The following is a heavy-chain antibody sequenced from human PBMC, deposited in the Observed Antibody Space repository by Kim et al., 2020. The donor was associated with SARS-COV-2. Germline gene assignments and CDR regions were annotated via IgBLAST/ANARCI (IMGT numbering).Heavy chain of an antibody. CDR3: ARWGENSDYYDSSGPDAFDI. V-gene: IGHV1-69*01. Sequence: VSCKASGGTFSSYAISWVRQAPGQGLEWMGGIIPIFGTANYAQKFQGRVTITADESTSTAYMELSSLRSEDTAVYYCARWGENSDYYDSSGPDAFDIWGQGTMVTVSS. J-gene: IGHJ3*02. CDR1: GGTFSSYA. CDR2: IIPIFGTA. D-gene: IGHD3-22*01.